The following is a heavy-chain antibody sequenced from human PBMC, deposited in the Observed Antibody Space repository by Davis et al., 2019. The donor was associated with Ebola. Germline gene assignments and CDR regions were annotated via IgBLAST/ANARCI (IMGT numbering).Heavy chain of an antibody. CDR2: ISSSSSYI. CDR3: ARGPDDFWSGYDDY. J-gene: IGHJ4*02. CDR1: GFTFSSYS. D-gene: IGHD3-3*01. Sequence: PGGSLRLSCAASGFTFSSYSMNWVRQAPGKGLEWVSSISSSSSYIYYADSVKGRFTISRDNAKNSLYLQMNSLRAEDTAVYYCARGPDDFWSGYDDYWGQGTLVTVSS. V-gene: IGHV3-21*01.